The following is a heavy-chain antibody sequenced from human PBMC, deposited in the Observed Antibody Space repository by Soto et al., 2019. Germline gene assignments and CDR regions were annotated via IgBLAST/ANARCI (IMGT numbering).Heavy chain of an antibody. V-gene: IGHV4-30-4*01. CDR3: ARGSYVTNYDYVWGSYRLNWFDP. CDR2: IYYSGST. Sequence: PSETLSLTCTVSGGSISSGDYYWSWIRQPPGKGLEWIGYIYYSGSTYYNPSLKSRVTISVDTSKNQFSLKLSSATAADTAVYYCARGSYVTNYDYVWGSYRLNWFDPWGQGTLVTVS. J-gene: IGHJ5*02. D-gene: IGHD3-16*02. CDR1: GGSISSGDYY.